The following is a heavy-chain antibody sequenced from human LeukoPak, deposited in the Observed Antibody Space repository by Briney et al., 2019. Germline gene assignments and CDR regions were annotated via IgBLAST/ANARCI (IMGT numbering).Heavy chain of an antibody. Sequence: PGGSLRLSCAASGFTFSSYAMSWVRQAPGKGLEWVSATSGSGGSTYYADSVKGRFTISRDNSKNTLYLQMNSLRAEDTAVYYCAKDRNGLYYYYGMDVWGQGTTVTVSS. CDR1: GFTFSSYA. CDR3: AKDRNGLYYYYGMDV. V-gene: IGHV3-23*01. D-gene: IGHD1-1*01. J-gene: IGHJ6*02. CDR2: TSGSGGST.